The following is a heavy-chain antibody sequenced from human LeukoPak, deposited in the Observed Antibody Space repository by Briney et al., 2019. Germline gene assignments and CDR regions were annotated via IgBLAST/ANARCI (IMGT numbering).Heavy chain of an antibody. Sequence: SVKVSCKASGGTFSSYAISWVRQAPGQGLEWMGGIIPIFGTANYAQKFQGRVTITADESTSTAYMELSSLRSEDTAVYYCASAHYCSSTSCQPRAIDYWGQGTLVTVSS. CDR2: IIPIFGTA. J-gene: IGHJ4*02. V-gene: IGHV1-69*13. D-gene: IGHD2-2*01. CDR1: GGTFSSYA. CDR3: ASAHYCSSTSCQPRAIDY.